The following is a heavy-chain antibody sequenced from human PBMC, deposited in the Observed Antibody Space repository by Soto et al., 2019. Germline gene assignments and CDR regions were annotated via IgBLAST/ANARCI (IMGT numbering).Heavy chain of an antibody. CDR2: IYYSGST. J-gene: IGHJ6*02. CDR1: GGSISSYY. D-gene: IGHD1-26*01. V-gene: IGHV4-59*01. CDR3: ARDREVTGYYYYGMDV. Sequence: QVQLQESGPGLVKPSETLSLTCTVSGGSISSYYWSWIRQPPGKGLEWIGYIYYSGSTNYNPSLKSRVTISVDTSKNQFSLKLSSVTAADTAVYYCARDREVTGYYYYGMDVWGQGTTVTVSS.